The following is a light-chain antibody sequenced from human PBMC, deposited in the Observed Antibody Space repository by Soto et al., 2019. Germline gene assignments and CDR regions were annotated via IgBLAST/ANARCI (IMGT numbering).Light chain of an antibody. CDR1: QSVSTY. Sequence: EIVLTQSPGILSLSPGERATLSCRASQSVSTYLAWYQQKPGQAPRLLIYDASDRDAGIPARFSGSGSGTHFTLTISSLEPEDFAVYYCQQRSNWPSYTFGQGTKLEIK. CDR3: QQRSNWPSYT. CDR2: DAS. J-gene: IGKJ2*01. V-gene: IGKV3-11*01.